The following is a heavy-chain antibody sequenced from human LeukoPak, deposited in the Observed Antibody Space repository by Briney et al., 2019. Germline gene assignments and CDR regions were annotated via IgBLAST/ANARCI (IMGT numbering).Heavy chain of an antibody. D-gene: IGHD2-2*01. Sequence: SETLSLTCAVYGGSFSGYYWSRIRQPPGKGLEWIGEINHSGSTNYNPSLKSRVTISVDTSKNQFSLKLSSVTAADTAVYYCARGRIVVNLYYYYYYGMDVWGQGTTVTVSS. V-gene: IGHV4-34*01. CDR1: GGSFSGYY. CDR3: ARGRIVVNLYYYYYYGMDV. J-gene: IGHJ6*02. CDR2: INHSGST.